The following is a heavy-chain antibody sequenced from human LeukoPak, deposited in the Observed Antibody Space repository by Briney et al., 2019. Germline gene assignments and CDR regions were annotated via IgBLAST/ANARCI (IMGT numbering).Heavy chain of an antibody. Sequence: SETLSLTCTVSGGSISSYYWSWIRQPPGKGLEWIGYIYYSGSTNYNPSLKSRVTISVDTSKNHISLKLFSLTAADTALYYCARHLSGSAMMHYIDYWGQGNLVTVSS. CDR3: ARHLSGSAMMHYIDY. D-gene: IGHD5-18*01. CDR2: IYYSGST. V-gene: IGHV4-59*08. CDR1: GGSISSYY. J-gene: IGHJ4*01.